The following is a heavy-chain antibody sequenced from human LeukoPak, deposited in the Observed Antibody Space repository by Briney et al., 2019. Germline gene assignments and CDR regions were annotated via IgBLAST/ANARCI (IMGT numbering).Heavy chain of an antibody. J-gene: IGHJ4*02. CDR1: GFTFSSYA. D-gene: IGHD2-2*01. Sequence: GGSLRLSCAASGFTFSSYAMSWVRQAPGKGLEWVSAISGSGGSTYYADSVKGRFTISIDNSKNTLYLQMNSLRAEDTAAYYCAKYSDCTSTSCLGIFDYWGQGTLVTVSS. V-gene: IGHV3-23*01. CDR2: ISGSGGST. CDR3: AKYSDCTSTSCLGIFDY.